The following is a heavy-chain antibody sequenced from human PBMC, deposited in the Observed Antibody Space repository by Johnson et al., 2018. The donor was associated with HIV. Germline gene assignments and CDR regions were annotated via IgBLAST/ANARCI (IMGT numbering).Heavy chain of an antibody. CDR1: GFTFSRYW. V-gene: IGHV3-7*05. J-gene: IGHJ3*02. D-gene: IGHD1-26*01. Sequence: VQLVESGGGLVQPGGSLRVSCAASGFTFSRYWMSWVRQAPGKGLEWVANIKQDGSEKYYVDSVKGRFTISRDNAKNSLHLQMNGLRAEDTAVYYCARDRVHGGSYYSGAFDIWGQGTMVTVSS. CDR3: ARDRVHGGSYYSGAFDI. CDR2: IKQDGSEK.